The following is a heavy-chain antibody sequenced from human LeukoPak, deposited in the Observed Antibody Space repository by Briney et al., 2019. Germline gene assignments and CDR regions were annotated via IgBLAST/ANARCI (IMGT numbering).Heavy chain of an antibody. Sequence: ASVKVSCKASGYTFTSYGISWVRQAPGQGLEWMGWISAYNGNTNYAQKLQGRVTMTRDTPTSTVYMELRSLRSDDTAVYYCARDNSIADRGWWFDPWGQGTLVTVSS. D-gene: IGHD4-23*01. J-gene: IGHJ5*02. CDR1: GYTFTSYG. CDR3: ARDNSIADRGWWFDP. V-gene: IGHV1-18*01. CDR2: ISAYNGNT.